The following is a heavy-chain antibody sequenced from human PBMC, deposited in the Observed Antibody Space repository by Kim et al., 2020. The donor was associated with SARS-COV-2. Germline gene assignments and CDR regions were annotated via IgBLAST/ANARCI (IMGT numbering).Heavy chain of an antibody. CDR3: TRGGAAGTEGYHVDS. V-gene: IGHV3-72*01. D-gene: IGHD1-1*01. J-gene: IGHJ4*02. Sequence: AASVKGRFTISRDHSKDSVYLQMKRLKIEDTAVYYCTRGGAAGTEGYHVDSWGQGTPVTVSS.